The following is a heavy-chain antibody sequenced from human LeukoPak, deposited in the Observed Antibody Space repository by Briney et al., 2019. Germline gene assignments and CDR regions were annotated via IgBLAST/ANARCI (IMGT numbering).Heavy chain of an antibody. CDR1: GFTFSGSA. Sequence: GGSLRLSCAASGFTFSGSAMHWVRQVPRKGLEWVANIKQGGGEIYYVDSVKGRFTISRDNAKNSLYLQMNSLRAEDTAVYYCARDKGDYDTSGSLFVFGGQGTLVTVSS. J-gene: IGHJ4*02. CDR3: ARDKGDYDTSGSLFVF. D-gene: IGHD3-22*01. CDR2: IKQGGGEI. V-gene: IGHV3-7*03.